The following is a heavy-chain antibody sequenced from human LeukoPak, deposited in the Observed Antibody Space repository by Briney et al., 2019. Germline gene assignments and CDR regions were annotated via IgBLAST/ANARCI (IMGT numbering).Heavy chain of an antibody. J-gene: IGHJ4*02. Sequence: PGGSLRLSCAASGFTVSSNYMSWVHQAPGKGLEWVSVIYSGGSTYYADSVKGRFTISRDNSKNTLYLQMNSLRAEDTAVYYCAREYLEGAFDVWGQGTQVTVSS. V-gene: IGHV3-66*01. CDR3: AREYLEGAFDV. CDR2: IYSGGST. D-gene: IGHD3-16*01. CDR1: GFTVSSNY.